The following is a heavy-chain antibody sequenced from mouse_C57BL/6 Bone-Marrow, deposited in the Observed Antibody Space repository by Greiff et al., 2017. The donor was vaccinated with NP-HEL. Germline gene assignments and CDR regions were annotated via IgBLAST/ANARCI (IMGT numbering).Heavy chain of an antibody. CDR1: GYTFTSYW. J-gene: IGHJ2*01. Sequence: VQLQQPGAELVMPGASVKLSCKASGYTFTSYWMHWVKQRPGQGLEWIGEIDPSDSYTNYNQKFKGKSTLTVDKSSSTAYMQLSSLTSEDSAVYYCARKNYYGSSTEGYFDYWGQGTTLTVSS. CDR2: IDPSDSYT. V-gene: IGHV1-69*01. D-gene: IGHD1-1*01. CDR3: ARKNYYGSSTEGYFDY.